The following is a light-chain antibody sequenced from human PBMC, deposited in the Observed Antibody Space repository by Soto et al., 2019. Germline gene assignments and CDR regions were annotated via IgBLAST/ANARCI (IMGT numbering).Light chain of an antibody. CDR2: DVS. CDR1: HDITNY. J-gene: IGKJ4*01. V-gene: IGKV1-33*01. CDR3: QQYDNLLLT. Sequence: DIQMTQSPSSLSASLGDTVTITCPASHDITNYLNWYQHKPGKAPKLLIYDVSNLEAGVPSRFSGSGSGTHFVFTISSLQPEDVATYYCQQYDNLLLTFGGGTKVEIK.